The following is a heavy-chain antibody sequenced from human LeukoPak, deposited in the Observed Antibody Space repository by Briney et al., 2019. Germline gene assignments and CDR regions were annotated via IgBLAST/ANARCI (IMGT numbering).Heavy chain of an antibody. CDR2: IIYSGST. Sequence: PSETLSLTCTVSGGSISSSYWSWIRQPPGKGLEWIGYIIYSGSTSSNPSLKGRVTISIDTSKNQFSLKLSSVTAADTAVYYCARRSGSGSLNYFDYWGQGTLVTVSS. D-gene: IGHD3-10*01. CDR1: GGSISSSY. J-gene: IGHJ4*02. CDR3: ARRSGSGSLNYFDY. V-gene: IGHV4-59*08.